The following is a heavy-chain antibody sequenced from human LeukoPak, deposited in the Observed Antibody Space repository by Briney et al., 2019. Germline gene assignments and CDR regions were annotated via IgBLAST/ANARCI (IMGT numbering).Heavy chain of an antibody. Sequence: PSETLSLTCTVSGGSISSYYWSWIRQPPGKGLEWIGYIYYSGSTNYNPSLKSRVTISVDTSKNQFSLKLSSVTAADTAVYYCARAGGGYQRPPGYFDYWGKGTLVTVSS. CDR3: ARAGGGYQRPPGYFDY. CDR1: GGSISSYY. D-gene: IGHD6-25*01. CDR2: IYYSGST. V-gene: IGHV4-59*01. J-gene: IGHJ4*02.